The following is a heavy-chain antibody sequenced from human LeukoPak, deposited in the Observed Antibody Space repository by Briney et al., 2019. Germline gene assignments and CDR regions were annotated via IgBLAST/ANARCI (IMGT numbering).Heavy chain of an antibody. CDR1: GGSISSDY. CDR3: ATGAGWYHY. Sequence: SETLSLTCIVYGGSISSDYWSWLRQPPGQGLEWIGYISYSRGTNYNPSFKSRVTISIDTSKNQFSLNLSSATAADTAIYYCATGAGWYHYWGQGTLVTVSS. J-gene: IGHJ4*02. V-gene: IGHV4-59*01. CDR2: ISYSRGT. D-gene: IGHD6-19*01.